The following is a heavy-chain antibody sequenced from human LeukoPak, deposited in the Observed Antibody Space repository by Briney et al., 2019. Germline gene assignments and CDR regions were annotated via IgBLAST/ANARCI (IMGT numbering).Heavy chain of an antibody. CDR2: INHSGST. Sequence: GSLRLSCAASGFTFDDYAMHWIRQPPGKGLEWIGEINHSGSTNYNPSLKSRVTISVDTSKNQFSLKLSSVTAADTAVYYCARGFTIFGLLYFDYWGQGTLVTVSS. V-gene: IGHV4-34*01. CDR3: ARGFTIFGLLYFDY. J-gene: IGHJ4*02. CDR1: GFTFDDYA. D-gene: IGHD3-3*01.